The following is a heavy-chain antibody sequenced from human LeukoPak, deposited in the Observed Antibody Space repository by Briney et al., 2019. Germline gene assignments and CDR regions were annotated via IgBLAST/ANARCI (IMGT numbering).Heavy chain of an antibody. D-gene: IGHD3-22*01. V-gene: IGHV1-69*13. Sequence: SAKVSCKASGGTFSSYAISWVRQAPGQGLEWMGGIIPIFGTANYAQKFQGRVAITADESTSTAYMELSSLRSEDTAVYYCALRPYYYDSSEHNSFDYWGQGTLVTVSS. CDR2: IIPIFGTA. CDR3: ALRPYYYDSSEHNSFDY. CDR1: GGTFSSYA. J-gene: IGHJ4*02.